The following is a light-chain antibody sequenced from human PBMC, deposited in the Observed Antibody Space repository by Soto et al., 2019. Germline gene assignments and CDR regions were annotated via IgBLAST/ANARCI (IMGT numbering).Light chain of an antibody. Sequence: YELTQPPSVSVSPGQTASITCSGDKLGDKYACWYQQKPGQSPVLVIYQDSKRPSGIPERFSGSNSGNTATLTISGTQAMDEADYYCQAWDSSTDYVFGTGTKLTVL. CDR2: QDS. J-gene: IGLJ1*01. CDR1: KLGDKY. CDR3: QAWDSSTDYV. V-gene: IGLV3-1*01.